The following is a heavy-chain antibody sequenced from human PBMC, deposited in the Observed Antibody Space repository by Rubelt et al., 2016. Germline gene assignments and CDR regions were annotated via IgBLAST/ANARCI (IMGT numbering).Heavy chain of an antibody. J-gene: IGHJ4*02. V-gene: IGHV4-59*08. CDR1: GGSINSYY. D-gene: IGHD1-26*01. Sequence: QVQLQESGPGLVKPSETLSLTCTVSGGSINSYYWRWIRQPPGKGLEWIGHIYYSGGTNYNPSLKSRVTISEDTSKNQFSRKLNSVTAADTAVYYCARSGNQWDALDYWGQGTLVTVSS. CDR3: ARSGNQWDALDY. CDR2: IYYSGGT.